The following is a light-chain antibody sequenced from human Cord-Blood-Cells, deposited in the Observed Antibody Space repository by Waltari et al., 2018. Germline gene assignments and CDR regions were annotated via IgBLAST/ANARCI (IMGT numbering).Light chain of an antibody. CDR3: QQRSNWPYT. V-gene: IGKV3-11*01. CDR2: DAS. CDR1: QSVSIY. J-gene: IGKJ2*01. Sequence: EIVLTQSPATLSLSPGERATLSCRASQSVSIYLAWYQQKPGQAHRLLIYDASNRATGIPARFSGSGSGTDFTLTISSLEPEDFAVYYCQQRSNWPYTFGQGTKLEIK.